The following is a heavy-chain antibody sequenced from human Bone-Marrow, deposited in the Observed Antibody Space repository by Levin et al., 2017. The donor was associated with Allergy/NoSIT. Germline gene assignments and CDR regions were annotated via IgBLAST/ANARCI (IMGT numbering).Heavy chain of an antibody. CDR3: AASSEGWFES. CDR1: GYRFSDYY. V-gene: IGHV1-2*06. J-gene: IGHJ5*01. D-gene: IGHD6-6*01. CDR2: INPVTGVT. Sequence: ASVKVSCKPSGYRFSDYYIHWVRQAPGQGLEWIGRINPVTGVTKFAEKFQDGITLTRDTSISTAYMELTSLTSDAAAVYFCAASSEGWFESWGQGTRIIVSS.